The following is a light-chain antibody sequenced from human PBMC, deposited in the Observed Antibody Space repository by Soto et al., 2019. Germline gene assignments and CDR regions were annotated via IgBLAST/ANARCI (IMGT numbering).Light chain of an antibody. CDR1: SSDFGGYNY. CDR3: CSHAGSFTLV. J-gene: IGLJ2*01. V-gene: IGLV2-11*01. CDR2: DVS. Sequence: QSALTQPRSVSGSPGQSVTISCTGTSSDFGGYNYVSWYQKYPGKAPRLMIYDVSKRPSGVPDRFSGSKSGNTASLTISGLQAEDEADYYCCSHAGSFTLVFGGGTKLTVL.